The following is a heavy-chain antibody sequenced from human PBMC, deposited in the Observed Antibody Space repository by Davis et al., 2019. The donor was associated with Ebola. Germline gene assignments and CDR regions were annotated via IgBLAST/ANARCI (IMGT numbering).Heavy chain of an antibody. Sequence: GESLKISCKVSGYIFSSHWIAWVRQKAGEGLEWMGSISPGNSDTRYSPSFQGQVAISVDRSVTTAYLQWSSLQASDTALYYCARGGNAGQRTFDSWGQGTIVTVPS. J-gene: IGHJ3*02. CDR3: ARGGNAGQRTFDS. CDR1: GYIFSSHW. D-gene: IGHD2-2*01. V-gene: IGHV5-51*01. CDR2: ISPGNSDT.